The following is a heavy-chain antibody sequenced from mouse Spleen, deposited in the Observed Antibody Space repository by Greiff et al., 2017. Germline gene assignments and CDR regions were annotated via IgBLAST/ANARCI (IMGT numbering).Heavy chain of an antibody. CDR3: TRPPFITTVVATDY. Sequence: VQLVESGAELVRPGASVTLSCKASGYTFTDYEMHWVKQTPVHGLEWIGAIDPETGGTAYNQKFKGKAILTADKSSSTAYMELRSLTSEDSAVYYCTRPPFITTVVATDYWGQGTTLTVSS. D-gene: IGHD1-1*01. CDR2: IDPETGGT. CDR1: GYTFTDYE. J-gene: IGHJ2*01. V-gene: IGHV1-15*01.